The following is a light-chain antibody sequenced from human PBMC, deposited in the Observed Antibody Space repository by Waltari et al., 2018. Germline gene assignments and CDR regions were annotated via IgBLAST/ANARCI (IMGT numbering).Light chain of an antibody. CDR3: SSYTTYTTLWV. Sequence: QSALTQPASVSGSPGQSITISCTGTSSDVGAYNRVSWYQQHPGKAPKLMIYEVSNRPSGLSNRFSGSKSGNTASLTISGLQPEDEADYHCSSYTTYTTLWVFGGGTKLTVL. CDR1: SSDVGAYNR. CDR2: EVS. V-gene: IGLV2-14*01. J-gene: IGLJ3*02.